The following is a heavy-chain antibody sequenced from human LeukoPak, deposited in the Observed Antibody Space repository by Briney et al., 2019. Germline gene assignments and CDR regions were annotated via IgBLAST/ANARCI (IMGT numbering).Heavy chain of an antibody. V-gene: IGHV1-2*02. Sequence: ASVKVSCKASGYTFTGYYMHWVRQAPGQGLEWMGWINPNSGGTNYAQKFRGRVTMTRDTSISTAYMELSRLRSDDTAVYYCARDLEYLSSFYYGMDVWGQGTTVTVSS. CDR1: GYTFTGYY. D-gene: IGHD3-16*02. CDR2: INPNSGGT. CDR3: ARDLEYLSSFYYGMDV. J-gene: IGHJ6*02.